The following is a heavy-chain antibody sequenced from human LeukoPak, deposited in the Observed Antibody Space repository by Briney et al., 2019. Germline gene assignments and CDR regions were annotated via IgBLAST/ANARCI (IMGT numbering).Heavy chain of an antibody. D-gene: IGHD3-10*01. CDR3: ARDYTSGSYDFWFDP. CDR2: INPNSGGT. CDR1: GYTFTGYY. V-gene: IGHV1-2*04. Sequence: ASVKVSCKASGYTFTGYYMHWVRQAPGQGLEWMGWINPNSGGTKYAQKFQGWVTMTRDTSISTAYLEVSRLRSDDTAVYYCARDYTSGSYDFWFDPWGQGTLVTVSS. J-gene: IGHJ5*02.